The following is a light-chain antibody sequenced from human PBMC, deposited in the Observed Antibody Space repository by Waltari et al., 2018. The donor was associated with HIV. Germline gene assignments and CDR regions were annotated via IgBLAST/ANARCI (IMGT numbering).Light chain of an antibody. V-gene: IGLV2-14*01. CDR1: TNDVGSSNY. Sequence: QSALTQPASVSVPPGQSITISCTGTTNDVGSSNYVSWHQQHPGEAPKLIIHDVSERPSGISTRVSGSKSGNTASLTISGLQTEDEADYYCSSYTSSSTYVFGTGTRVTVL. CDR2: DVS. CDR3: SSYTSSSTYV. J-gene: IGLJ1*01.